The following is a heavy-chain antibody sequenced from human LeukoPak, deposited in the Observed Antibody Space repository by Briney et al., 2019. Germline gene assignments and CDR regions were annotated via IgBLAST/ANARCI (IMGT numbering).Heavy chain of an antibody. J-gene: IGHJ3*02. Sequence: GGSLRLSCAASGFTFDDYGLSWVRQAPGKGLEWVADIKQDGSKKYYVDSVKGRFTISRQNAKNSLFLQMNSLRAEDTAVYYCTRHRSGGSQDDAFDIWGQGTMVTVSS. CDR3: TRHRSGGSQDDAFDI. V-gene: IGHV3-7*01. CDR2: IKQDGSKK. D-gene: IGHD2-15*01. CDR1: GFTFDDYG.